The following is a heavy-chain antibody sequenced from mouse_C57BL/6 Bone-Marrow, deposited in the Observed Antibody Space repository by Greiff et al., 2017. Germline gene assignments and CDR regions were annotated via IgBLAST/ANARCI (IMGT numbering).Heavy chain of an antibody. V-gene: IGHV1-64*01. Sequence: VQLQQSGAELVKPGASVKLSCKASGYTFTSYWMHWVKQRPGQGLEWIGMIHPTSGSTNYNEKFKRKATLTVDKSSSTAYMQLSSLTSEDSAVXYLARYHCYDSSPYAMVYGGQGTAVTVST. CDR2: IHPTSGST. CDR1: GYTFTSYW. CDR3: ARYHCYDSSPYAMVY. D-gene: IGHD1-1*01. J-gene: IGHJ4*01.